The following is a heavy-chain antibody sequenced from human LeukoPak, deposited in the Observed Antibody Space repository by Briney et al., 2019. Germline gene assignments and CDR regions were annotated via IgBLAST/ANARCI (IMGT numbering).Heavy chain of an antibody. CDR2: ISGSGGST. J-gene: IGHJ4*02. CDR3: AKDSKYYDFWREFDY. CDR1: GFTFSSYA. Sequence: GGSLRLSCAASGFTFSSYAMSWVRQAPGKGLEWVSAISGSGGSTYYADSVKRRFTISRDNSKNTLYLQMNSLRAEDTAVYYCAKDSKYYDFWREFDYWGQGTLVTVSS. V-gene: IGHV3-23*01. D-gene: IGHD3-3*01.